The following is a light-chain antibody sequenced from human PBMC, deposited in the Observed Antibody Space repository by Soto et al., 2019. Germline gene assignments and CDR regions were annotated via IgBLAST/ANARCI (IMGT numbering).Light chain of an antibody. CDR2: TAS. CDR3: QKYDTAPFT. Sequence: DIEMTQSPSSLSASVGESVTITCRSSQGIKNHLAWYQQKPGKVPELLIYTASTLHLGVPSRFSGRGSGTEFTLTISSLQPEDVATYYCQKYDTAPFTFGPGTKV. J-gene: IGKJ3*01. V-gene: IGKV1-27*01. CDR1: QGIKNH.